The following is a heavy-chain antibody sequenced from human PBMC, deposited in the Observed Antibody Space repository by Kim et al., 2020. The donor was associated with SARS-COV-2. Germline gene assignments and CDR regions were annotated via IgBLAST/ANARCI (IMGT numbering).Heavy chain of an antibody. J-gene: IGHJ4*02. CDR2: ISYDGSNK. V-gene: IGHV3-33*05. CDR3: ARDPRVFGYYYGSGSWFFDY. CDR1: GFTFSSYG. D-gene: IGHD3-10*01. Sequence: GGSLRLSCAASGFTFSSYGMHWVRQAPGKGLEWVAVISYDGSNKYYADSVKGRFTISRDNSKNTLYLQMNSLRAEDTAVYYCARDPRVFGYYYGSGSWFFDYWGQGTLVTVSS.